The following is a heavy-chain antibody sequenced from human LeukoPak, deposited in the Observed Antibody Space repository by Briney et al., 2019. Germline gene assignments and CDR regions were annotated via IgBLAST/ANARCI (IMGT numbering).Heavy chain of an antibody. CDR1: GFTFSSYA. CDR2: ISYDGSNK. J-gene: IGHJ4*02. D-gene: IGHD3-10*01. V-gene: IGHV3-30*04. Sequence: PGGSLRLSCAASGFTFSSYAMHWVRQAPGKGLEWVAVISYDGSNKYYADSVKGRFTISRDNSKNTLYLQMNSLRAEDTAVYYCAREDGRTVRGAISYWGQGTLVTVSS. CDR3: AREDGRTVRGAISY.